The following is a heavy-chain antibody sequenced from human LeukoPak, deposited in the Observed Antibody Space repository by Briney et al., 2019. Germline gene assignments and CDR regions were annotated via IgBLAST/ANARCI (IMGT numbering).Heavy chain of an antibody. CDR1: GFTFSDCS. CDR3: ARDYGSGSHCDY. V-gene: IGHV3-30-3*01. CDR2: TSYDGSNK. Sequence: GRSLRLSCAASGFTFSDCSMHWVRQAPGKGLEWVAITSYDGSNKYYAESVKGRFTISRDNSKNTLYLQMTSLRDEDTAVYYCARDYGSGSHCDYWGQGTLVTVSS. J-gene: IGHJ4*02. D-gene: IGHD3-10*01.